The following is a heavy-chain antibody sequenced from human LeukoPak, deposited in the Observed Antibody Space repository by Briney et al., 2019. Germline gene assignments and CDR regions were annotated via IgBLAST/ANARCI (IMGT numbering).Heavy chain of an antibody. Sequence: GGSLRLSCAASGFTVSSNYMNWVRQAPGKGLEWVSVIYGGGNIYYADSVKGRFTISRDNSKNTLYLQMNSLRAEDTAVYYCARGAGYDYPYYFDYWGQGTLVTVSS. J-gene: IGHJ4*02. D-gene: IGHD5-12*01. CDR2: IYGGGNI. CDR1: GFTVSSNY. CDR3: ARGAGYDYPYYFDY. V-gene: IGHV3-53*01.